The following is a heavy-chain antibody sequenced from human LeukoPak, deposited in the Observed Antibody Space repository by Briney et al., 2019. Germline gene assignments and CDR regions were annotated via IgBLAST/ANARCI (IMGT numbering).Heavy chain of an antibody. CDR2: IYYSGST. Sequence: SGTLSLTCTVSGGSISSSSYSWGWIRQPPGKGLEWIGSIYYSGSTYYNPSLKSRVTISVDTSKNQFSLKLSSVTAADTAVYYCARDFWSGSNWFDPWGQGTLVTVSS. CDR1: GGSISSSSYS. V-gene: IGHV4-39*07. CDR3: ARDFWSGSNWFDP. J-gene: IGHJ5*02. D-gene: IGHD3-3*01.